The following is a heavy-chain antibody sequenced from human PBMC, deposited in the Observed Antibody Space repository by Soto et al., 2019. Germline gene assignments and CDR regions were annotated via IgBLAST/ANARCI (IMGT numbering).Heavy chain of an antibody. CDR2: INHSAST. CDR3: ARGITSISAGQGDAPGYWYFDS. J-gene: IGHJ4*02. D-gene: IGHD6-25*01. Sequence: PSETLSLTCAVYGGSFSGYYWTWIRQPPGKGLEWIADINHSASTNQNPSLNSRVTISIDTSKNQFSLKLKSVTAADTAVYYCARGITSISAGQGDAPGYWYFDSWGLGTLVTVSS. V-gene: IGHV4-34*01. CDR1: GGSFSGYY.